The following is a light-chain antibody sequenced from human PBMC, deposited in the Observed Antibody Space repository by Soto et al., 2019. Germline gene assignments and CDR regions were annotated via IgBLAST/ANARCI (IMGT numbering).Light chain of an antibody. Sequence: EIVMTQSSATLSVSPGERATLSCRASQSVSSNLAWYQQKPGQAPRLLIYGASTRATGIPARFSGSGSGTGFTLTISSLQSEDFAVYYCQQYNNWPHTFGQGTKLEIK. J-gene: IGKJ2*01. CDR2: GAS. CDR3: QQYNNWPHT. CDR1: QSVSSN. V-gene: IGKV3-15*01.